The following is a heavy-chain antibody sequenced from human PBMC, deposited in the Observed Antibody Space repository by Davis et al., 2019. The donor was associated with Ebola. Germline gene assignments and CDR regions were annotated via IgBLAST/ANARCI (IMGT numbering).Heavy chain of an antibody. Sequence: GESLKISCAASGFTFSSYGMHWVRQAPGKGLEWVAVIWYDGSNKYYADSVKGRFTISRDNSKNTLYLQMNSLRAEDTAVYYCARGDDIVVVPAVRDAFDIWGQGTMVTVSS. CDR1: GFTFSSYG. D-gene: IGHD2-2*01. CDR3: ARGDDIVVVPAVRDAFDI. V-gene: IGHV3-33*01. J-gene: IGHJ3*02. CDR2: IWYDGSNK.